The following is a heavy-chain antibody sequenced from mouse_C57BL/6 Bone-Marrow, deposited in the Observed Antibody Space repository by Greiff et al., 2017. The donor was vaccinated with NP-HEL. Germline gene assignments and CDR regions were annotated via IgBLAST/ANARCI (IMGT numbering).Heavy chain of an antibody. CDR1: GYTFTSYW. V-gene: IGHV1-64*01. CDR3: AGSTMVTTKAMDY. J-gene: IGHJ4*01. CDR2: IHPNSGST. Sequence: QVQLQQPGAELVKPGASVKLSCKASGYTFTSYWMHWVKQRPGQGLEWIGMIHPNSGSTNYNEKFKSKATLTVDKSSSTAYMQLSSLTSEDSAVYYCAGSTMVTTKAMDYWGQGTSVTVSS. D-gene: IGHD2-2*01.